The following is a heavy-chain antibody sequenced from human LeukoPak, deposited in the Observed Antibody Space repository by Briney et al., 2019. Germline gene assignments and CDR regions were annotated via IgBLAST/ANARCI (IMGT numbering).Heavy chain of an antibody. J-gene: IGHJ4*02. Sequence: GGSLRLSCAASGFTFSSYAMHWVRQAPGKGLEWAAVISYDGSNKYYADSVKGRFTISRDNSKNTLYLQMNSLRAEDTAVYYCARDGQAVTDNYFDYWGQGTLVTVSS. CDR2: ISYDGSNK. D-gene: IGHD2-21*02. CDR1: GFTFSSYA. CDR3: ARDGQAVTDNYFDY. V-gene: IGHV3-30-3*01.